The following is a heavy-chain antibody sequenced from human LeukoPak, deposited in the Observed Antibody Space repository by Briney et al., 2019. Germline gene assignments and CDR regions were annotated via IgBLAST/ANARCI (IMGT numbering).Heavy chain of an antibody. CDR2: IYKTGAT. D-gene: IGHD4-17*01. CDR1: GFTVRSYF. CDR3: AREGDGDYVEVHYFDY. J-gene: IGHJ4*02. V-gene: IGHV3-66*03. Sequence: GGSLRLSCAASGFTVRSYFMTWVRQAPGKGLEWVSIIYKTGATYYADSVKGRFTISRDNSKNTLYLQMNSLRAEDTAVYYCAREGDGDYVEVHYFDYWGQGTLVTVSS.